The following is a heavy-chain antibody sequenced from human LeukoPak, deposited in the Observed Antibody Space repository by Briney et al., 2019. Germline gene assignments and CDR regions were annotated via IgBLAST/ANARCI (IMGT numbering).Heavy chain of an antibody. D-gene: IGHD2-8*01. J-gene: IGHJ4*02. CDR1: GFTFSSYS. Sequence: PGGSLRLSCAASGFTFSSYSMNWVRQAPGKGLEWVSYISSSGSTIYYADSVKGRFTISRDNAKNSLYLQMNSLRAEDTAVYYCARDRRRWTSSGTNYWGQGTLVTVSS. CDR3: ARDRRRWTSSGTNY. V-gene: IGHV3-48*04. CDR2: ISSSGSTI.